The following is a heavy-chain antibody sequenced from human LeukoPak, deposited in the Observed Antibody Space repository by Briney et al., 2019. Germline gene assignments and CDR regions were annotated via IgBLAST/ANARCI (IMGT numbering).Heavy chain of an antibody. CDR1: GGSISSGGYY. D-gene: IGHD3-9*01. J-gene: IGHJ6*03. V-gene: IGHV4-39*01. Sequence: KPSETLSLTCTVSGGSISSGGYYWGWIRQPPGKGLEWIGSIYYSGSTYYDPSLKSRVTISVDTSKNQFSLKLSSVAAADTAAYYCARISNDWPHYHMDVWGKGTTVIVSS. CDR3: ARISNDWPHYHMDV. CDR2: IYYSGST.